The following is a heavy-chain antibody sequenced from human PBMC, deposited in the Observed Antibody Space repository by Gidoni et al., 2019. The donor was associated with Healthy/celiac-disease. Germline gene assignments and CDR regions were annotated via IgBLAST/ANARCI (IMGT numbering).Heavy chain of an antibody. V-gene: IGHV1-2*02. Sequence: QVQLVQSGAEVKKPGASVKVSCKASGYTFTGYYMHWVRPAPGQGLEWMGWINPNSGGTNYAQKFQGRVTMTRDTSISTAYMELSRLRSDDTAVYYCARVAPSAYYYDSSDPREVNNWFDPWGQGTLVTVSS. CDR2: INPNSGGT. D-gene: IGHD3-22*01. J-gene: IGHJ5*02. CDR3: ARVAPSAYYYDSSDPREVNNWFDP. CDR1: GYTFTGYY.